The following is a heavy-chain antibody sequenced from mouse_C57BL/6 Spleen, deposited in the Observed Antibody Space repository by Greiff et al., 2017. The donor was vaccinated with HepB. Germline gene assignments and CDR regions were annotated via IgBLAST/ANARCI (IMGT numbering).Heavy chain of an antibody. J-gene: IGHJ2*01. CDR1: GYTFTDYA. Sequence: VQRVESGPELVRPGVSVKISCKGSGYTFTDYAMHWVKQSHAKSLEWIGVISTYYGDASYNQKFKDKATMTVDKSSSTASMELARLTSEDSAVYYCARGLRRRPYFDYWGQGTTLTVSS. D-gene: IGHD2-4*01. CDR3: ARGLRRRPYFDY. V-gene: IGHV1-67*01. CDR2: ISTYYGDA.